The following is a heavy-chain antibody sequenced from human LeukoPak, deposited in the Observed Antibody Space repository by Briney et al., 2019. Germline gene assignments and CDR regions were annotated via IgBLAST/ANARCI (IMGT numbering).Heavy chain of an antibody. CDR3: ARKRLADLGDDTSFGGTPFDS. V-gene: IGHV3-48*03. CDR1: GFTFETYH. Sequence: GRSLRLSCVASGFTFETYHMNWVRQAPGKGLEWLSGITSGASVIYYADSVKGRFTISRDDAVNSVFLQMSGLTVDGTAVYYCARKRLADLGDDTSFGGTPFDSWGQGTLVIVSS. CDR2: ITSGASVI. D-gene: IGHD3-16*01. J-gene: IGHJ4*02.